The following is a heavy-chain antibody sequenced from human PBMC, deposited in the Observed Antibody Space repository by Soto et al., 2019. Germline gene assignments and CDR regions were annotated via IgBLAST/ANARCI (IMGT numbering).Heavy chain of an antibody. V-gene: IGHV4-34*01. J-gene: IGHJ3*01. CDR3: ARRGDYYDSSGDANDV. CDR1: GGAFIGYY. CDR2: INHSGST. D-gene: IGHD3-22*01. Sequence: SETLSLTCAVYGGAFIGYYCICSRHPPCKGLEWIGEINHSGSTNYNPSLKSRVTISVDTSKNQFSLKLTSVTAADTAVYYCARRGDYYDSSGDANDVWGQGTMVTVSS.